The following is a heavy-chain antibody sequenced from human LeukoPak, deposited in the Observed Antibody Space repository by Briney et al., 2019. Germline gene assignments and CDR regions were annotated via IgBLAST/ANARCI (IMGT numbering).Heavy chain of an antibody. Sequence: GASVKVSCKASGYTFTSSGISWVRQAPGQGLEWMGWISAYDGDTNYAKKVKGRFTITTENSRSTAYMKRTSLRSDDTAWIYWARAISYSSSWYFDYWGQGTLVTVSS. V-gene: IGHV1-18*01. J-gene: IGHJ4*02. CDR3: ARAISYSSSWYFDY. CDR1: GYTFTSSG. D-gene: IGHD6-13*01. CDR2: ISAYDGDT.